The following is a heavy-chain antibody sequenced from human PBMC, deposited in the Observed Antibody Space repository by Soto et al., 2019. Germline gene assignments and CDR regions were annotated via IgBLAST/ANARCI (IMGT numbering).Heavy chain of an antibody. V-gene: IGHV3-30*18. CDR2: ISYDGSNE. J-gene: IGHJ4*02. Sequence: QVQLVESGGGVVQPGRSLRLSCAASGFTFSSYDMHWVRQAPGKGLEWVAVISYDGSNEYSADSVKGRFTISRDNSKNTLYLQMNSLRPGDTAVYSCAKQYLRGALDFWGQGTLVTVSS. CDR1: GFTFSSYD. D-gene: IGHD3-10*01. CDR3: AKQYLRGALDF.